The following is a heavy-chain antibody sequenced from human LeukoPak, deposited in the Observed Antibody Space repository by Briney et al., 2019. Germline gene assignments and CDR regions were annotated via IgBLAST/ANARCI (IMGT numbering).Heavy chain of an antibody. CDR2: ISGSGTAI. J-gene: IGHJ4*02. CDR1: GFTFSSYE. D-gene: IGHD3-22*01. CDR3: ARAQNYYDSSGRVFDY. V-gene: IGHV3-48*03. Sequence: PGGSLRLSCAASGFTFSSYEMNWVRQAPGKGLEWVSYISGSGTAISYADSVKGRFTISRDNAKNSLYLQMNSLRAEDTAVYYCARAQNYYDSSGRVFDYWGQGTLVTVSS.